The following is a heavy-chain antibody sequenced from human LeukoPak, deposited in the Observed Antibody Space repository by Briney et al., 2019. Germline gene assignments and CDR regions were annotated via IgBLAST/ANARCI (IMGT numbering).Heavy chain of an antibody. CDR3: AKFGWGSHGFDI. J-gene: IGHJ3*02. Sequence: GGSLRLSCAASGFTFSTYTMNWVRQAPGKGLEWVSYITSSSSTIYYAGSVRGRFTISRDNAKNSLYLQMNSLRAEDTAVYYCAKFGWGSHGFDIWGQGTMVTVSS. CDR2: ITSSSSTI. D-gene: IGHD3-10*01. CDR1: GFTFSTYT. V-gene: IGHV3-48*04.